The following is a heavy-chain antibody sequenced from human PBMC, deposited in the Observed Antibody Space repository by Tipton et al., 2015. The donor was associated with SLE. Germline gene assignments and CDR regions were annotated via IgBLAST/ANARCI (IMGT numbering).Heavy chain of an antibody. CDR2: MYSGGST. CDR3: AREGSTIAPGAFDI. CDR1: GGSISRGSYN. V-gene: IGHV4-61*09. J-gene: IGHJ3*02. D-gene: IGHD2-2*01. Sequence: TLSLTCAVSGGSISRGSYNWSWIRQPAGKGLEWIGHMYSGGSTNYNPSLKSRVAISVDMSKNQFSLKLSSVTAADTAVYYCAREGSTIAPGAFDIWGQGTMVTVSS.